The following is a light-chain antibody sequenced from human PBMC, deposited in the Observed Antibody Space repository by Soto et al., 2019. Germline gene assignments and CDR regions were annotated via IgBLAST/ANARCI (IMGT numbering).Light chain of an antibody. CDR2: KVS. Sequence: DVVMTQSPLSLPVTLGQPASISCRSSQSLVSGDGNTYLNWFQQRPGQSPGRLIYKVSNRDSGVPDRFSGSVSGINFTMKISRVEAEDVGIYYCVQASHCPSTFGQGTKLEIK. CDR3: VQASHCPST. CDR1: QSLVSGDGNTY. J-gene: IGKJ2*01. V-gene: IGKV2-30*01.